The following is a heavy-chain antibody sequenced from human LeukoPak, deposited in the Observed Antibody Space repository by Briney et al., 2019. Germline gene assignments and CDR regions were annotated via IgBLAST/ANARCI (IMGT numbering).Heavy chain of an antibody. V-gene: IGHV4-34*01. J-gene: IGHJ5*02. CDR3: ATRFGELLPNWFDP. CDR2: INHSGST. Sequence: SETLSLTCTVSGGSISSYYWSWIRQPPGKGLEWIGEINHSGSTNYNPSLKSRVTISVDTSKNQFSLKLSSVTAADTAVYYCATRFGELLPNWFDPWGQGTLVTVSS. D-gene: IGHD3-10*01. CDR1: GGSISSYY.